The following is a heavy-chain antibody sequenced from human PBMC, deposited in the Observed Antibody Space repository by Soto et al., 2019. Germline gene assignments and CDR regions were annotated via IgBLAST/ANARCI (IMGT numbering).Heavy chain of an antibody. CDR3: ARELVVPAATSHYYYGMDV. D-gene: IGHD2-2*01. CDR2: IIPIFGTA. V-gene: IGHV1-69*13. J-gene: IGHJ6*02. CDR1: GGTFSSYA. Sequence: GASVKVSCKASGGTFSSYAISWVRQAPGQGLEWMGGIIPIFGTANYAQKFQGRVTITADESTSTAYMELSSLRSEDTAVYYCARELVVPAATSHYYYGMDVWGRGTTVTVSS.